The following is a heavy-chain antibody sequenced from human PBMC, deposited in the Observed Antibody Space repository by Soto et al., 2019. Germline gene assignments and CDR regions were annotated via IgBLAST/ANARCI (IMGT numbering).Heavy chain of an antibody. J-gene: IGHJ6*02. CDR1: GFTFSTYA. CDR3: AKDRGSSTTLCMDV. Sequence: EVQVLESGGGLVQPGGSLRLSCASSGFTFSTYAMNCVRQAPGKGLEWVSTISAGGGYTYYADYVKGRFTISRDNSKNTVYLQMDSLRVEDTAFYYCAKDRGSSTTLCMDVWGQGTTVTVS. CDR2: ISAGGGYT. D-gene: IGHD1-26*01. V-gene: IGHV3-23*01.